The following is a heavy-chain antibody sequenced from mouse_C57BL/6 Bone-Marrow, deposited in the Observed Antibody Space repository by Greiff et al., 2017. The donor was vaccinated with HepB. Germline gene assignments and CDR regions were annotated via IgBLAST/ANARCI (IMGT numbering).Heavy chain of an antibody. V-gene: IGHV6-6*01. J-gene: IGHJ2*01. D-gene: IGHD2-1*01. CDR1: GFTFSDAW. CDR3: TRRVYYGNYSYYFDY. Sequence: EVKLVESGGGLVQPGGSMKLSCAASGFTFSDAWMDWVRQSPEKGLEWVAEIRNKANNHATYYAESVKGRFTISRDDSKSSVYLQMNSLRAEDTGIYYCTRRVYYGNYSYYFDYWGQGTTLTVSS. CDR2: IRNKANNHAT.